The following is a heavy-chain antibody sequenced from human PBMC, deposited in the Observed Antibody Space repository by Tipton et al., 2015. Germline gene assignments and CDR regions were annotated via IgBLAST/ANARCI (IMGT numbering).Heavy chain of an antibody. D-gene: IGHD4-17*01. CDR2: MNQDGTEK. Sequence: SLRLSCAASGFTFSTYWMSWVRQAPGKGLEWVINMNQDGTEKYFVDSVKGRFTISRDNAKNSLYLQMNSLRAEDTAVYYCARGHLYGDYYFDYWGQGTLVTVSS. J-gene: IGHJ4*02. CDR3: ARGHLYGDYYFDY. CDR1: GFTFSTYW. V-gene: IGHV3-7*01.